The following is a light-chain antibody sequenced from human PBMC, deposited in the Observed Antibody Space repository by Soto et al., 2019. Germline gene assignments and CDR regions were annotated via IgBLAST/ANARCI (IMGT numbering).Light chain of an antibody. V-gene: IGLV2-14*03. CDR2: DVS. J-gene: IGLJ1*01. Sequence: QSVLTQPASVSGSPGQSITISCTGTSSDVGGYNYVSWYQQHPGKAPKLMIYDVSNWPSGVSNRFSGSKSGNTASLTISGLQAEDEAAYYCSSYTSSSLYVFGTGTKLTVL. CDR1: SSDVGGYNY. CDR3: SSYTSSSLYV.